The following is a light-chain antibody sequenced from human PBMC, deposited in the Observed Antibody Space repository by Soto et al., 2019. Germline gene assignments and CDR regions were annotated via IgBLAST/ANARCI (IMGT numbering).Light chain of an antibody. V-gene: IGKV3-11*01. CDR2: DAS. J-gene: IGKJ5*01. Sequence: SPGERATLSCRASQSVSSNLAWYQQKPGQAPRLLIYDASNRATGIPARFSGSGSGTDFTLTISSLEPEDFAVYYCQRGDTFGQGTLQEI. CDR3: QRGDT. CDR1: QSVSSN.